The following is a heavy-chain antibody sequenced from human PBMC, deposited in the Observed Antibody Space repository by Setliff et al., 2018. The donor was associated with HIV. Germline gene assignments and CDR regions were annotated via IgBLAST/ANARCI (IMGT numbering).Heavy chain of an antibody. CDR1: GGSISSDNYY. J-gene: IGHJ3*02. V-gene: IGHV4-61*09. CDR2: IYTNGYT. Sequence: PSETLSLTCTVSGGSISSDNYYWTWIRQSAGKGLEWIGHIYTNGYTNYNPSLKSRVTISFDTSQNQFSLKLSSVTAADTAVFYCARAPPGIQNDAFDIWGQEAMVTVSS. CDR3: ARAPPGIQNDAFDI.